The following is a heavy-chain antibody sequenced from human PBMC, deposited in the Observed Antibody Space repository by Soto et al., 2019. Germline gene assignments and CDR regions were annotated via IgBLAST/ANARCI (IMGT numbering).Heavy chain of an antibody. CDR1: DGSISSGGYY. Sequence: PSETLSLTCTVSDGSISSGGYYWSWIRQHPGKGLEWIGYIYYSGSTYYNPSLKSRVTISVDTSKNQFSLKLSSVTAADTAVYYCARAQGRYCSGGSCSIDYWGQGTLVTVSS. J-gene: IGHJ4*02. CDR2: IYYSGST. CDR3: ARAQGRYCSGGSCSIDY. V-gene: IGHV4-31*03. D-gene: IGHD2-15*01.